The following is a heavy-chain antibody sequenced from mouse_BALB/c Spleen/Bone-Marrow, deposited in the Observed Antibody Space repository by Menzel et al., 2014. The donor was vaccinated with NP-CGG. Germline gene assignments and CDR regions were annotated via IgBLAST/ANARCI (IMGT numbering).Heavy chain of an antibody. J-gene: IGHJ4*01. CDR2: IWGDGST. Sequence: VQLQQSGPGLVAPSQSLSIICTVSGFSLTSNGVSWIRQPPGKGLEWLGVIWGDGSTKYHSALISRLSFTKDNSKSRVFLKLNSLHTDDTATYYCAKPEDGYAMVYWGQGTSVTVSS. V-gene: IGHV2-3*01. CDR3: AKPEDGYAMVY. CDR1: GFSLTSNG. D-gene: IGHD2-3*01.